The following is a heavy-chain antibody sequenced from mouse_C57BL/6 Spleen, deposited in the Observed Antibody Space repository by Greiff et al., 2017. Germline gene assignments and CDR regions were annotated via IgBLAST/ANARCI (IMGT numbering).Heavy chain of an antibody. CDR3: ARWNGYYFDY. V-gene: IGHV1-82*01. Sequence: VKLQESGPELVKPGASVKISCKASGYAFSSSWMNWVKQRPGKGLEWIGRIYPGDGDTNYNGKFKGKATLTADKSSSTAYMQLSSLTSEDSAVYFCARWNGYYFDYWGQGTTLTVSS. CDR2: IYPGDGDT. CDR1: GYAFSSSW. J-gene: IGHJ2*01. D-gene: IGHD2-2*01.